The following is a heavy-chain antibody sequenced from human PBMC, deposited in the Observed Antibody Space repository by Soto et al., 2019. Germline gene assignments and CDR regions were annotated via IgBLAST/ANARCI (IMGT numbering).Heavy chain of an antibody. D-gene: IGHD4-17*01. Sequence: QVQLQESGPRLVKPSETLSLTCTVSGASIGASYWSWIRQSPGKGLEWMGYIFYSGSTNYSPSLKSRVSMTVDWTKNHGSLTLSSVTAADTAVYYCARVSTVTKLAYWGHGMLFTVSS. CDR1: GASIGASY. CDR2: IFYSGST. V-gene: IGHV4-59*01. J-gene: IGHJ4*01. CDR3: ARVSTVTKLAY.